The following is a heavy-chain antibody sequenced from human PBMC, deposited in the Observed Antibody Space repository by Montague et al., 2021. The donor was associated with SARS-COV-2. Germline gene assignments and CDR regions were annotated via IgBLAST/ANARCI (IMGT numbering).Heavy chain of an antibody. CDR3: ARGSGDY. V-gene: IGHV4-59*01. J-gene: IGHJ4*02. Sequence: SETLSLTCTVSGDSISSYYWSWIRQPPGTGLEWIGYIYYTGSVNYNPSLKRRVTISVDTSKTQFSLKLSSVTAADTAVYYCARGSGDYWGQGTLVTVSS. CDR1: GDSISSYY. CDR2: IYYTGSV. D-gene: IGHD7-27*01.